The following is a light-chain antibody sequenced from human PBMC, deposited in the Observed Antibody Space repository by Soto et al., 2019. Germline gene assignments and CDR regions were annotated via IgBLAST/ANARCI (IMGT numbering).Light chain of an antibody. V-gene: IGKV1-39*01. J-gene: IGKJ2*01. CDR1: QSISSY. Sequence: DIQMTQSPSSLSASVGDRVTITCRASQSISSYLNWYRQKPGKAPKLLIYAASSLQSGVPSRFSGSGSGTDFTLTISSLQPEDFATYYCQQSYSTLLYTFGQGTKVDIK. CDR2: AAS. CDR3: QQSYSTLLYT.